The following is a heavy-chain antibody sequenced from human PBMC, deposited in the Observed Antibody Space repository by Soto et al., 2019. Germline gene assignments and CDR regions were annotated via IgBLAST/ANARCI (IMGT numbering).Heavy chain of an antibody. D-gene: IGHD5-18*01. J-gene: IGHJ4*02. V-gene: IGHV5-10-1*01. CDR3: ARRRGYSYDFDY. CDR2: IDPSDSRT. CDR1: GYDFTNYW. Sequence: GESLKISCHASGYDFTNYWISGVRQKPGQGLEWMGRIDPSDSRTKYSPSFDGYVTISIDKSISAAFLQWSSLRASDTAVYYCARRRGYSYDFDYWGQGTLVTVSS.